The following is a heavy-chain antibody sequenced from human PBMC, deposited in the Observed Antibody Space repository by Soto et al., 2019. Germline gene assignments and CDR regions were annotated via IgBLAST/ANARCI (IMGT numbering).Heavy chain of an antibody. Sequence: ASETLSLTCSVSGGSVSSNIYYWTWIRQTPGKGLEWIGNVENSGSTKYNPSLKSRVTISVDTSKNQFSLKLSSVTGADTAVYYCARERGDSHWIDPWGQGTLVTVSS. CDR2: VENSGST. D-gene: IGHD2-21*01. CDR1: GGSVSSNIYY. J-gene: IGHJ5*02. CDR3: ARERGDSHWIDP. V-gene: IGHV4-61*01.